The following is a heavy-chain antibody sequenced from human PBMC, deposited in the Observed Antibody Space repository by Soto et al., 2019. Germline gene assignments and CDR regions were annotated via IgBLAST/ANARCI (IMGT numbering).Heavy chain of an antibody. CDR3: VRAIAAETSS. Sequence: EVQLVESGGGLVQPGGSLRLSCETSGFSFSSYWMTWVRQAPGKGLEWVANIKQDASEKYYLDSAKGRFTISRDNAKNSLYLQMNSLRVEETGVYYCVRAIAAETSSWGQGTLVTVSS. V-gene: IGHV3-7*04. CDR1: GFSFSSYW. D-gene: IGHD6-13*01. CDR2: IKQDASEK. J-gene: IGHJ5*02.